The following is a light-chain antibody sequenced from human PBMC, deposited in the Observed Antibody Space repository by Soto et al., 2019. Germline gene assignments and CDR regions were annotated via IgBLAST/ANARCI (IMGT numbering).Light chain of an antibody. Sequence: EIVMPQSPATLSVSPGESATLSCRASQSVGSNYLAWYQQRPGQPPNLLIFGASHRAPDIPDRFSGSGSGTDFTLTISRLEPEEFAVYYCQQYGSSIQTFGQGTKVDIK. CDR3: QQYGSSIQT. CDR1: QSVGSNY. CDR2: GAS. J-gene: IGKJ1*01. V-gene: IGKV3-20*01.